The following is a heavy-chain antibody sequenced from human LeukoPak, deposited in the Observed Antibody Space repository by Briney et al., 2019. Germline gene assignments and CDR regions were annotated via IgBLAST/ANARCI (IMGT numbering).Heavy chain of an antibody. CDR1: GFTFSRYW. J-gene: IGHJ4*02. CDR2: ISWNSGSI. Sequence: GGSLRLSCAASGFTFSRYWMHWVRQAPGKGLEWVSGISWNSGSIGYADSVEGRFTISRDNAKNSLYLQMNSLRAEDTALYYCAKAYSSSWYSSGFDYWGQGTLVTVSS. D-gene: IGHD6-13*01. CDR3: AKAYSSSWYSSGFDY. V-gene: IGHV3-9*01.